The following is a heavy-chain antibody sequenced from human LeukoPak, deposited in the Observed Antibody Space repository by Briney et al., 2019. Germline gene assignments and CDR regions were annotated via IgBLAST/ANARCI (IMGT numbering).Heavy chain of an antibody. Sequence: SETLSLTCAVSGGSISSGGYSWSWIRQPPGKGLEWIGYIYHSGSTYYNPSLKSRVTISVDKSKNQFSLKLSSVTAADTAVYYCARRAEWELPVGFDYWGQGTLVTVSS. V-gene: IGHV4-30-2*01. CDR2: IYHSGST. CDR1: GGSISSGGYS. CDR3: ARRAEWELPVGFDY. J-gene: IGHJ4*02. D-gene: IGHD1-26*01.